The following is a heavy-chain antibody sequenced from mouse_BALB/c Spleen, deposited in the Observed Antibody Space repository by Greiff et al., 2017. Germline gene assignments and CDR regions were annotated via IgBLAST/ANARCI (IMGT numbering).Heavy chain of an antibody. J-gene: IGHJ3*01. V-gene: IGHV3-2*02. CDR1: GYSITSDYA. CDR2: ISYSGST. Sequence: EVQGVESGPGLVKPSQSLSLTCTVTGYSITSDYAWNWIRQFPGNKLEWMGYISYSGSTSYNPSLKSRISITRDTSKNQFFLQLNSVTTEDTATYYCARRDYGYWFAYWGQGTLVTVSA. CDR3: ARRDYGYWFAY. D-gene: IGHD1-2*01.